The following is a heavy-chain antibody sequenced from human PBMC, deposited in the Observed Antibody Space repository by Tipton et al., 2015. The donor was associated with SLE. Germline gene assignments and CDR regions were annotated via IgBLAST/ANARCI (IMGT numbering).Heavy chain of an antibody. CDR2: INHSGST. CDR3: ARVWRGSGWAPQI. Sequence: TLSLTCAVYGGSFSGYYWSWIRQPPGKGLEWIGEINHSGSTNYNPSLKSRVTISVDTSKNQFSLKLSSVTAADTAVYYCARVWRGSGWAPQIWGQGTMVTVSS. D-gene: IGHD6-19*01. J-gene: IGHJ3*02. V-gene: IGHV4-34*01. CDR1: GGSFSGYY.